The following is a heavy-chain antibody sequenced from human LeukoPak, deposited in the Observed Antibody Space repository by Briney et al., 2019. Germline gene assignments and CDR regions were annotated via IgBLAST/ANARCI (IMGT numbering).Heavy chain of an antibody. J-gene: IGHJ3*02. V-gene: IGHV1-18*01. D-gene: IGHD3-10*01. CDR1: GYTFTSYG. Sequence: ASVKVSCKAPGYTFTSYGISWVRQAPGQGLEWMGWISAYNGNTNYAQKLQGRVTMTTDTSTSTAYMELRSLRSDDTAVYYCARRGSGSYYDAFDIWGQGTMVTVSS. CDR3: ARRGSGSYYDAFDI. CDR2: ISAYNGNT.